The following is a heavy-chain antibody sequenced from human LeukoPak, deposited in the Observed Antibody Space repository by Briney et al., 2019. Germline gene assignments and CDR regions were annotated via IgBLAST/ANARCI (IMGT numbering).Heavy chain of an antibody. V-gene: IGHV3-7*01. D-gene: IGHD6-13*01. J-gene: IGHJ4*02. CDR1: GFTFSSYW. CDR3: ALSRTLDY. Sequence: GGSLRLSCAASGFTFSSYWMTWVRQAPGTGLEWVAKIRQDGSEKYYVDSVKGRFTISRDNAKNSLYLQMYSLRAEDTAVYYCALSRTLDYWGQGTLVTVSS. CDR2: IRQDGSEK.